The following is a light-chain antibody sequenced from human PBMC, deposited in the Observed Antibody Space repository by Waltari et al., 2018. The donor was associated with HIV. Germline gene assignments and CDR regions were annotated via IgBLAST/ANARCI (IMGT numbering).Light chain of an antibody. Sequence: DIQMTQSPSTLSASVGDRVTITCRASQSISSWLAWYQQKPGKAPKFLIDKASSLESGVPSRFSGSGSGTEFTLTISSLQPDDFATYYCQQYKSYPYTFGQGTKLEIK. CDR1: QSISSW. CDR3: QQYKSYPYT. V-gene: IGKV1-5*03. J-gene: IGKJ2*01. CDR2: KAS.